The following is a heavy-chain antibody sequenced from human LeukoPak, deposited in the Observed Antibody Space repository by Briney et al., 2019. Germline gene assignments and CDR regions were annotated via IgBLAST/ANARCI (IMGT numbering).Heavy chain of an antibody. CDR2: IYYIGST. V-gene: IGHV4-59*01. J-gene: IGHJ4*02. Sequence: SETLSLTCTVSGDSLSDYFWSWIRQPPGKRLEWIGYIYYIGSTNYNPSLNNRVTISIDRSRNQFSLKLNSVTPADTAVYYCARAPQDGSNWSHYFDHWGRGALVTVSS. CDR1: GDSLSDYF. D-gene: IGHD6-13*01. CDR3: ARAPQDGSNWSHYFDH.